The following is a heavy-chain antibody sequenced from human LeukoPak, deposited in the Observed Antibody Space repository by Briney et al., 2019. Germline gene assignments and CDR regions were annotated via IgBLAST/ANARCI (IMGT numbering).Heavy chain of an antibody. D-gene: IGHD5-12*01. CDR1: GFTFSSYG. V-gene: IGHV3-33*01. CDR3: ARDDVDMANAV. Sequence: GGSLRLSCAASGFTFSSYGMHWVRQAPGKGLEWVAVIWYDGSNKYYADSVKGRFTISRDNSKNTLYLQMNSLRAEDTAVYYCARDDVDMANAVWGQGTTVTVSS. J-gene: IGHJ6*02. CDR2: IWYDGSNK.